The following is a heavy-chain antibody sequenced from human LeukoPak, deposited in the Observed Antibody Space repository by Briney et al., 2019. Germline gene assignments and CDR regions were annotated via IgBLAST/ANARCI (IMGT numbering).Heavy chain of an antibody. CDR3: AKGMFHDSSGYYSQPFDY. Sequence: GGSLRLSCAASGFTFSSYSMNWVRQAPGKGLEWVSYISSSSSTIYYADSVKGRFTISRDNAKNSLYLQMNSLRAEDTALHYCAKGMFHDSSGYYSQPFDYWGQGTLVTVSS. V-gene: IGHV3-48*04. CDR2: ISSSSSTI. J-gene: IGHJ4*02. CDR1: GFTFSSYS. D-gene: IGHD3-22*01.